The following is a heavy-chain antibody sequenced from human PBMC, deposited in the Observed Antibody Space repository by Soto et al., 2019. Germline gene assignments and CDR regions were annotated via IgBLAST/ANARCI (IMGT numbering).Heavy chain of an antibody. CDR3: ARSAASTTVGITDYYYYYGMDV. Sequence: PSQTLSLTCAISGDSVSSNSAAWNWIRQSPSRGLEWLGRTCYRSKWYNDYAVSVKSRITINPDTSKNQFSLQLNSVTPEDTAVYYCARSAASTTVGITDYYYYYGMDVWGQGTTVTVTS. CDR2: TCYRSKWYN. CDR1: GDSVSSNSAA. J-gene: IGHJ6*02. V-gene: IGHV6-1*01. D-gene: IGHD4-17*01.